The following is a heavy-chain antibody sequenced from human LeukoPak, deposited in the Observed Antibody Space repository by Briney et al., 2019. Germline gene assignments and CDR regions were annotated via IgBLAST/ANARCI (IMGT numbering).Heavy chain of an antibody. J-gene: IGHJ5*02. CDR3: ATDRAWFDP. D-gene: IGHD3-10*01. Sequence: GGSLTLSCAASGITFSTAWMSWFRQAPGKGLEWVGRIKSKTGGATADYAAPVKDRFTISRDDSKNTLYLQMNSLKTEDTAVYYCATDRAWFDPWGQGTLVTVSS. CDR2: IKSKTGGATA. V-gene: IGHV3-15*01. CDR1: GITFSTAW.